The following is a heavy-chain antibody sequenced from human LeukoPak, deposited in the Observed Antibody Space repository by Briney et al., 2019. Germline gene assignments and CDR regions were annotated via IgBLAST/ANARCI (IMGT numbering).Heavy chain of an antibody. CDR1: GYTFTSYA. Sequence: ASVKVSCKASGYTFTSYAIHWVRQAPGQRLEWMGWINPANGITKYSQRFQGRVTITSDTPASTAHMELSGLRSEDAAVYYCARLPGGLGRYYFEYWGQGTLVAVSS. CDR3: ARLPGGLGRYYFEY. V-gene: IGHV1-3*01. J-gene: IGHJ4*02. D-gene: IGHD3-16*02. CDR2: INPANGIT.